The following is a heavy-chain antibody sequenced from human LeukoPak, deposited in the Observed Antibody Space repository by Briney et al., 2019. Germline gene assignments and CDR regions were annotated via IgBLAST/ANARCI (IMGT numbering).Heavy chain of an antibody. CDR3: AKNIWTEIATIYYYMDV. CDR1: GFTFSSYA. V-gene: IGHV3-23*01. Sequence: SGGSLRLSCAASGFTFSSYAISWVRQAPGKGLEWVSSISGSAYSTYYADSVKGRFTISRDKSKNTLYLQMNSLRAEDTAVYYCAKNIWTEIATIYYYMDVWGKGTTVTVSS. D-gene: IGHD5-24*01. CDR2: ISGSAYST. J-gene: IGHJ6*03.